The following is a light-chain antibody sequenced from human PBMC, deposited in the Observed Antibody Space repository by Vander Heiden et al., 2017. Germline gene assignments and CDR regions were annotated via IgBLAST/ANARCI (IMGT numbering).Light chain of an antibody. Sequence: YELTQPPSVSVSPGQTARITCSGDALPKQYAYWYQQKPGQAPVLVIYKDSERPSGIPERFSGSSSGTTVTLTISGVQAEDEADYYCPSADSSGTYVVLGGGTKLTVL. CDR1: ALPKQY. V-gene: IGLV3-25*03. J-gene: IGLJ2*01. CDR3: PSADSSGTYVV. CDR2: KDS.